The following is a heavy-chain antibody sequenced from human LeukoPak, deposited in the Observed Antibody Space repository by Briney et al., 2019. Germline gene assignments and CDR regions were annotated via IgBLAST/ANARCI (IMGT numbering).Heavy chain of an antibody. CDR1: GYSFTSYW. CDR2: IYPGDSDT. J-gene: IGHJ4*02. CDR3: ARLGRGYSYITHLPGNPYFDY. D-gene: IGHD5-18*01. Sequence: GESLKISCKGSGYSFTSYWIGWVRQMPGKGLEWIGIIYPGDSDTRYSPSFQGQVTISADKSISTAYLQWSSLKASDAAMYYCARLGRGYSYITHLPGNPYFDYWGQGTLVTVSS. V-gene: IGHV5-51*01.